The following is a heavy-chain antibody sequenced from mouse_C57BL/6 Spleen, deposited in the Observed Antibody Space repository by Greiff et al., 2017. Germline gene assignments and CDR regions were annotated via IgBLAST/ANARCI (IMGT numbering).Heavy chain of an antibody. D-gene: IGHD2-3*01. Sequence: QVQLQQSGPELVKPGASVKISCKASGYAFSSSWMNWVKQRPGKGLEWIGRIYPGDGDTNYNGKFKGKATLTADKSSSTAYMQLSSLTSEDSAVYFCARSYDGYLDDWGKGTSVTVSS. CDR1: GYAFSSSW. V-gene: IGHV1-82*01. CDR2: IYPGDGDT. J-gene: IGHJ4*01. CDR3: ARSYDGYLDD.